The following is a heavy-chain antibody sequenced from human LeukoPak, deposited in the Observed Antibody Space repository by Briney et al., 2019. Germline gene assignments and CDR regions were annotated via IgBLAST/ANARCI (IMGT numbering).Heavy chain of an antibody. Sequence: ASVKVSCKASGYTFTSYGISWVRQAPGQGLEWMGWISAYNGNTNYAQKLQGRVTMTTDTSTSTAYMELRSLRSDDTAVYYCARGPHYYGSGSYPDAFDIWGQGTMVTVSS. CDR2: ISAYNGNT. V-gene: IGHV1-18*01. J-gene: IGHJ3*02. D-gene: IGHD3-10*01. CDR3: ARGPHYYGSGSYPDAFDI. CDR1: GYTFTSYG.